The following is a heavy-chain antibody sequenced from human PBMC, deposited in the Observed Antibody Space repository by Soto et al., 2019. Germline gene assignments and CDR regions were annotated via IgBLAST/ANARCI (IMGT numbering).Heavy chain of an antibody. Sequence: GGSLRLSCAASGFTFSSYWMSWVRQAPGKGLEWVANIKQDGSEKYYVDSVKGRFTISRDNAKNSLYLQMNSLRAEDTAVYYCARDISSSWYYYYYGMDVWGQGTTVTVSS. CDR2: IKQDGSEK. D-gene: IGHD6-13*01. CDR1: GFTFSSYW. CDR3: ARDISSSWYYYYYGMDV. V-gene: IGHV3-7*01. J-gene: IGHJ6*02.